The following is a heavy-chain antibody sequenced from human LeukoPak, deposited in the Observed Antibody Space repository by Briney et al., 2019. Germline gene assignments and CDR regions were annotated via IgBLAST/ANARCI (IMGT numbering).Heavy chain of an antibody. CDR3: ARDVYSSGWRDYYYYYGMDV. CDR2: IIPILGIA. CDR1: GGTFSSYA. Sequence: SVKVSCKASGGTFSSYAISWVRRAPGQGLEWMGRIIPILGIANYAQKFQGRVTITADKSTSTAYMELSSLRSEDTAVYYCARDVYSSGWRDYYYYYGMDVWGQGTTVTVSS. D-gene: IGHD6-19*01. J-gene: IGHJ6*02. V-gene: IGHV1-69*04.